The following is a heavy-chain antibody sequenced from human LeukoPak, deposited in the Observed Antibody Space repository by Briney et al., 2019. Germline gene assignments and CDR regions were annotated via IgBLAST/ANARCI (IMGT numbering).Heavy chain of an antibody. CDR1: GHIFIDYY. Sequence: ASVKVSCKASGHIFIDYYMHWARQAPGQGLEWMGWMNVDSGGTKYAQKFQGRVTMTRDTSVSTAFMDLTRLTSDDTAVYYCARDRKVTGTSFDSWGQGTLVTVSS. V-gene: IGHV1-2*02. J-gene: IGHJ4*02. CDR2: MNVDSGGT. D-gene: IGHD2-21*02. CDR3: ARDRKVTGTSFDS.